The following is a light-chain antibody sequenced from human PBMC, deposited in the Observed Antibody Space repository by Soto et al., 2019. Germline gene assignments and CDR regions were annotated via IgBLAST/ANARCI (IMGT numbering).Light chain of an antibody. CDR3: SSYTTSSTLVV. Sequence: QSALTQPASVSGSPGQSITIACTGTGSDVGGYNYVSWYQQHPGKAPKVMIYEVSHRPSGVSDRFSGSKSGNTASLTISGLQAEDEADYYCSSYTTSSTLVVFGGGTKLTVL. CDR1: GSDVGGYNY. V-gene: IGLV2-14*01. CDR2: EVS. J-gene: IGLJ2*01.